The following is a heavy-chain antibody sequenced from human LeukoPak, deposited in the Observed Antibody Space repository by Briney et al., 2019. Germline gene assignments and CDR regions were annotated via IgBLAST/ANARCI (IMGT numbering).Heavy chain of an antibody. J-gene: IGHJ4*02. V-gene: IGHV1-2*02. D-gene: IGHD3-9*01. CDR2: INPNSGGT. CDR1: GYTFTGYY. Sequence: ASVKVSCKASGYTFTGYYMHWVRQASGQGLEWMGWINPNSGGTNYAQKFQGRVTMTRDTSISTAYMELSRLRSDDTAVYYCARGSEYYDILTGYYLSYWGQGTLVTVSS. CDR3: ARGSEYYDILTGYYLSY.